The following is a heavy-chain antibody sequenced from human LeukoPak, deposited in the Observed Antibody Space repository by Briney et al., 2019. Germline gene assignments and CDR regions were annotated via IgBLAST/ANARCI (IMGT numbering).Heavy chain of an antibody. CDR3: ARGLSSPYFDY. V-gene: IGHV4-34*01. J-gene: IGHJ4*02. Sequence: SETLSLTCAVYGGSFSGYYWSWIRQPPGKGLEWIGEINHSGSTNYNPSLKSRVTISVDTSKNQFSLKLSSVTAADTAVYYCARGLSSPYFDYWGQGTLVTVSS. CDR1: GGSFSGYY. D-gene: IGHD2/OR15-2a*01. CDR2: INHSGST.